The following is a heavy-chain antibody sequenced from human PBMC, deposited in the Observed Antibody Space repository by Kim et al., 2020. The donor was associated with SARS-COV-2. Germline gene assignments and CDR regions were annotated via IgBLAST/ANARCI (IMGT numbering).Heavy chain of an antibody. V-gene: IGHV4-30-2*04. J-gene: IGHJ5*02. CDR3: AREAAAGNWFDP. Sequence: TPPPKSRVTISVDTSKKQFSLQLSSVTAADTDVYYCAREAAAGNWFDPWGQGTLLTVTS. D-gene: IGHD6-13*01.